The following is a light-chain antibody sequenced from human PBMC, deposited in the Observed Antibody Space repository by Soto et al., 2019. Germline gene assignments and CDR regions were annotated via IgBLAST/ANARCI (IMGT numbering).Light chain of an antibody. Sequence: DVQMTQSPSSLSASVGDRVTITYRASQSISSYLNWYPQKPGKAPKVLINAASTLQSGVPSRFSGSGAETDFTLTISSLQPEDFAIYYCQQSFTTPLTFGGGTKVEIK. CDR2: AAS. CDR1: QSISSY. V-gene: IGKV1-39*01. J-gene: IGKJ4*01. CDR3: QQSFTTPLT.